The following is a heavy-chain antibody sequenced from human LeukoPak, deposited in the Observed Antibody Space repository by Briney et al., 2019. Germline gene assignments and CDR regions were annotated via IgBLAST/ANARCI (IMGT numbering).Heavy chain of an antibody. CDR1: GFTFSSSP. J-gene: IGHJ4*02. V-gene: IGHV3-64D*06. Sequence: PGGSLRLSCSASGFTFSSSPMHWVRQAPGKALEYVSAISSDGDNTYYADPVKGRFTMSRDNSKNTLSLQMSSLRAEDTAVYYCVPHIHYSYQYWGRGTLVTVS. CDR3: VPHIHYSYQY. D-gene: IGHD5-18*01. CDR2: ISSDGDNT.